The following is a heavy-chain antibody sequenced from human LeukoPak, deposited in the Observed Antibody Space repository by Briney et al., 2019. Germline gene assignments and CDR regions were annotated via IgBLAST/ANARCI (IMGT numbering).Heavy chain of an antibody. CDR3: ARSAGGLLRYFDWSFGMDV. J-gene: IGHJ6*02. D-gene: IGHD3-9*01. Sequence: TGGSLRLSCAASGFTFSSYDMHWVRQATGKGLEWVSAIGTAGDTYYPGSVKGRFTISRENAKNSLYLQMNSLRAGDTAVYYCARSAGGLLRYFDWSFGMDVWGQGTSVTVSS. V-gene: IGHV3-13*01. CDR2: IGTAGDT. CDR1: GFTFSSYD.